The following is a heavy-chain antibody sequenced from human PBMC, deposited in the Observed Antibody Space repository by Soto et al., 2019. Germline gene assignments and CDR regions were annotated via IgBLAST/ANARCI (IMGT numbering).Heavy chain of an antibody. CDR2: ISGSGGST. CDR3: AKGPIVVVPAAWYYFDY. Sequence: GGSLRLSCAASGFTFSSYAMSWVRQAPGKGLEWVSAISGSGGSTYYADSVKGRFTISRDNSKNTLYLQMNSLRAEDTAVYYCAKGPIVVVPAAWYYFDYWGQGTLVTVSS. J-gene: IGHJ4*02. D-gene: IGHD2-2*01. CDR1: GFTFSSYA. V-gene: IGHV3-23*01.